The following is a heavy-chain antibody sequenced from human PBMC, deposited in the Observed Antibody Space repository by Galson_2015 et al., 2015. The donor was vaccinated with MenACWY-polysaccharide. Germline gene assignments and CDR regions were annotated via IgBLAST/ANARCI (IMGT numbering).Heavy chain of an antibody. D-gene: IGHD2-15*01. V-gene: IGHV3-23*01. Sequence: SLRLSCADSGFSFSSYAINWVRQAPGKGLEWVAGISSSGGSTQFAGSVKGRFTISRDNSQNTVHLQMNSLRAEDTAVYYCAAGYFRYDYWGQGTPVTVPS. J-gene: IGHJ4*02. CDR3: AAGYFRYDY. CDR2: ISSSGGST. CDR1: GFSFSSYA.